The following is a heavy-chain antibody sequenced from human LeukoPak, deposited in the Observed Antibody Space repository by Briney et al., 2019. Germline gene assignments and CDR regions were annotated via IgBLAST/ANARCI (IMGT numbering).Heavy chain of an antibody. D-gene: IGHD2-2*01. CDR1: GYTFTSYA. CDR3: AKAGALPAANSNFDY. CDR2: INAGNGNT. J-gene: IGHJ4*02. V-gene: IGHV1-3*01. Sequence: ASVRVSCKASGYTFTSYAIHWVRQAPGQRLEWMGWINAGNGNTQYSQKFQGRVTITRDTSATTAYMELSSPRSEDTAVYYCAKAGALPAANSNFDYWGQGTLVTVSS.